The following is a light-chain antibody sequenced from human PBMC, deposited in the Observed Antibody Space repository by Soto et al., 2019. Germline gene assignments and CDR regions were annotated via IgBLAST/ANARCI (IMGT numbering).Light chain of an antibody. CDR1: QNNKNY. CDR2: WGS. J-gene: IGKJ1*01. V-gene: IGKV4-1*01. Sequence: DIVMTQSPDSLAVSLGERATINCKSSQNNKNYLAWYQQKAGQPPKLIIDWGSTRASGVPDRFSGSGSGTDFTLTISSLQAEDVAVYYCQHYYSSWTFGQGTKVEIK. CDR3: QHYYSSWT.